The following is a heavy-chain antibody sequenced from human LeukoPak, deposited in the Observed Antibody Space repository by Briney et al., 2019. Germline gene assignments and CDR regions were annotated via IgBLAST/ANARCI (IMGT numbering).Heavy chain of an antibody. CDR3: ARGRHRVYYYSYMDV. CDR1: GFTFSDYW. CDR2: IKQDGGET. V-gene: IGHV3-7*01. Sequence: GGSLRLSCAASGFTFSDYWMNWVRQAPGKGLEWVANIKQDGGETYYVDSVKGRFTISRDNSKNTLYLQMNSLRAEDTAVYYCARGRHRVYYYSYMDVWGKGTTVTISS. J-gene: IGHJ6*03.